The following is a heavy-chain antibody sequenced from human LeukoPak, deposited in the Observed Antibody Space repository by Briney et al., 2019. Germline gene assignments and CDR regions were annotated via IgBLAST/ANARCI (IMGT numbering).Heavy chain of an antibody. CDR1: GFTFSSYG. CDR3: AKDHYDTLTGPIPFDY. Sequence: PGGSLRLSCAASGFTFSSYGMSWVRQAPGKGLEWVSAISGSAGSTYYADSVKGRFTISRDNSKNTLYLQMNSLRAEDTAVYYCAKDHYDTLTGPIPFDYWGQGTLVTVSS. J-gene: IGHJ4*02. V-gene: IGHV3-23*01. D-gene: IGHD3-9*01. CDR2: ISGSAGST.